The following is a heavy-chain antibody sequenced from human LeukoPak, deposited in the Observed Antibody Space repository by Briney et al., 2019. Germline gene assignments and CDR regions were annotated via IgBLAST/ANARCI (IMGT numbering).Heavy chain of an antibody. CDR1: GFTFNNYA. Sequence: PGGSLRLSCAASGFTFNNYAMHWVRQAPGKGLEWVAVISYDGGNKYYPDSVKGRFTISRDNSKNTLYLQMNSLRAEDTAVYYCAKGQHLDYWGQGTLVTVSS. D-gene: IGHD6-13*01. J-gene: IGHJ4*02. CDR3: AKGQHLDY. CDR2: ISYDGGNK. V-gene: IGHV3-30-3*01.